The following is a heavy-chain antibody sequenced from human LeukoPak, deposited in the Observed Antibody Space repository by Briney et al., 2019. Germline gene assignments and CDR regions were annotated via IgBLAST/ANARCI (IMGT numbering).Heavy chain of an antibody. Sequence: GASVKVSCKASGYTFTGYYMHWVRQDPGQGLEWMGIINPSGGSTSYAQKFQGRVTMTRDTSTSTVYMELSSLRSEDTAVYYCARARITMVRGVTNWFDPWGQGTLVTVSS. V-gene: IGHV1-46*01. CDR1: GYTFTGYY. D-gene: IGHD3-10*01. CDR3: ARARITMVRGVTNWFDP. J-gene: IGHJ5*02. CDR2: INPSGGST.